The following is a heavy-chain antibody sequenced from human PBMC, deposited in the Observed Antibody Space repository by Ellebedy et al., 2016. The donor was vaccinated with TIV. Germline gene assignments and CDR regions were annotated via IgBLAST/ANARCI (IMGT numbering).Heavy chain of an antibody. J-gene: IGHJ5*02. CDR1: GFIFSNYA. Sequence: PGGSLRLSCEASGFIFSNYALSWVRQAPGQGLEWVANIKQDGSEEYYVDSVKGRFTISRDNSKKSVYLQMNSLKAEDTAVYYCARYEAVAGSRWFDPWGQGTLVIVSS. CDR2: IKQDGSEE. V-gene: IGHV3-7*01. CDR3: ARYEAVAGSRWFDP. D-gene: IGHD6-19*01.